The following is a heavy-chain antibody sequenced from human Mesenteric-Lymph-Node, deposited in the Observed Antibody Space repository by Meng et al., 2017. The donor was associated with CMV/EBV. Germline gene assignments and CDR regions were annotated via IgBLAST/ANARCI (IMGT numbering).Heavy chain of an antibody. J-gene: IGHJ4*02. V-gene: IGHV1-69*01. CDR1: GDTFSDYI. CDR2: IIPIFATP. CDR3: ARGEDLSY. Sequence: VKGSCKTAGDTFSDYIFTWVRQAPGQGLEWMGSIIPIFATPNYALKFQGRVTFIADESTSTVYMEMSSLRSGDTAVYYCARGEDLSYWGQGTLVTVSS.